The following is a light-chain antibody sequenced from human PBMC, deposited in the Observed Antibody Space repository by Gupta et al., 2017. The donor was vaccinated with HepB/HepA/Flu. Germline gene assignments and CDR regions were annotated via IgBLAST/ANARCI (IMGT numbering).Light chain of an antibody. CDR1: QGISSS. CDR2: AAS. Sequence: DIQLIHSPSFLSTSVGDRVTITCRASQGISSSLAWYQAKPGKAPNLLIYAASSLQSGVPSRISGSGSGSQLTLIISSLQPEDLSTSSSQQLNSFPSIFGQGTKLEMK. CDR3: QQLNSFPSI. V-gene: IGKV1-9*01. J-gene: IGKJ2*02.